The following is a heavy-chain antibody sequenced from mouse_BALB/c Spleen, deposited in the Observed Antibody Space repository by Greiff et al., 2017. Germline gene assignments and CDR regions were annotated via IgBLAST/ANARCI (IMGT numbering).Heavy chain of an antibody. Sequence: QVQLQQSGAELMKPGASVKISCKGSGYTFTDYAMHWVKQSHAKSLEWIGVISTYYGDASYNQKFKGKATMTVDKSSSTAYMELARLTSEDSAIYYCARGLREFDYWGQGTTLTVSS. CDR3: ARGLREFDY. D-gene: IGHD2-2*01. CDR2: ISTYYGDA. V-gene: IGHV1S137*01. J-gene: IGHJ2*01. CDR1: GYTFTDYA.